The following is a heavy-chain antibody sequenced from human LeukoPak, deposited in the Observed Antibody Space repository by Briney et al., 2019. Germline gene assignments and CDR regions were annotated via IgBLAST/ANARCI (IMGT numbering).Heavy chain of an antibody. D-gene: IGHD6-19*01. V-gene: IGHV3-30-3*01. CDR2: ISYDGSNK. J-gene: IGHJ3*02. Sequence: PGGSLRLSCAASGFTFSSYAMHWVRQAPGKGLEWVAVISYDGSNKYYADSVKGRFTISRDNSKNTLYLQMNSLRAEDTAVYYCARDRSGWYGTGAFDIWGQGTMVTVSS. CDR1: GFTFSSYA. CDR3: ARDRSGWYGTGAFDI.